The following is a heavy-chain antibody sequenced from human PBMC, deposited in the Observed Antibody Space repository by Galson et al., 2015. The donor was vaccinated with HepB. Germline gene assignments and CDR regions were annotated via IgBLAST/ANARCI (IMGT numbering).Heavy chain of an antibody. CDR2: ISAYNGNT. Sequence: SVKVSCKASGYTFTSYGISWVRQAPGQGLEWMGWISAYNGNTNYAQKLQGRVTMTTDTSTSTAYMELRSLRSDDTAVYYCARARYYDFWSGYYAFDYWGQGTLVTVSS. D-gene: IGHD3-3*01. CDR3: ARARYYDFWSGYYAFDY. CDR1: GYTFTSYG. J-gene: IGHJ4*02. V-gene: IGHV1-18*01.